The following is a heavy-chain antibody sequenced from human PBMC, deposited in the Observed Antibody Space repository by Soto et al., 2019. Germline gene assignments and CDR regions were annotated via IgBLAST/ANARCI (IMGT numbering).Heavy chain of an antibody. J-gene: IGHJ4*02. V-gene: IGHV2-5*01. D-gene: IGHD6-19*01. CDR1: GFSLSSRGLG. CDR3: ARRNGCFDY. Sequence: GAGPTLVNPTQTLPLTCPFSGFSLSSRGLGVGWIRQPPGKAPEWLAVIYWNDDKLYSPSLKSRLTITKDTSKDQVVLTMSNMDSVDTATYYCARRNGCFDYWGQGALVTVSS. CDR2: IYWNDDK.